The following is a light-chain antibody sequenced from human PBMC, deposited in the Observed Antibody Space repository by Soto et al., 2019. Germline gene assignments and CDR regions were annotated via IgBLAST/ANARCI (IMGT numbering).Light chain of an antibody. CDR2: RDS. Sequence: SYELTQPLSVSVALGQTARITCGGNNIGSKTVHWYQQKPGQAPVLVIYRDSNRPSGIPERFSGSNSGDTATLTISRAQAGDEADYCCQVWDSSTVVFGRGTKLIVL. CDR1: NIGSKT. J-gene: IGLJ2*01. CDR3: QVWDSSTVV. V-gene: IGLV3-9*01.